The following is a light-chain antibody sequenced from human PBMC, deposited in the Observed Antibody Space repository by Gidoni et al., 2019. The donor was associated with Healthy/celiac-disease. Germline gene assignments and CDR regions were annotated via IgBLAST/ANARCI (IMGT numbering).Light chain of an antibody. V-gene: IGKV3-20*01. Sequence: IVLTQSPGTLSLSPGERATLSCRASQSVRSSYLAWYQQKPGQAPRRLIYGASTRATGIPDRVSGSGSGTDVTLTISRLEPEEFAVYYCQQYGSSPFXQXTKVEIK. CDR1: QSVRSSY. CDR3: QQYGSSP. CDR2: GAS. J-gene: IGKJ1*01.